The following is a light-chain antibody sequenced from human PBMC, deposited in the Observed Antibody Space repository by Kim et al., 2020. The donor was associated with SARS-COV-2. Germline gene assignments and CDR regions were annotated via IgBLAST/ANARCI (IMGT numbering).Light chain of an antibody. CDR1: QSVGSN. J-gene: IGKJ4*01. CDR3: QQNSHWPLT. V-gene: IGKV3-15*01. CDR2: GAS. Sequence: EMVMTQSPATLSVSPGERATLSCRASQSVGSNLAWYQQKPGQAPRLLIYGASTRATGIPARFSGSGSGTEFTLTISSLQSEDFAVYYCQQNSHWPLTFGGGTKVDIK.